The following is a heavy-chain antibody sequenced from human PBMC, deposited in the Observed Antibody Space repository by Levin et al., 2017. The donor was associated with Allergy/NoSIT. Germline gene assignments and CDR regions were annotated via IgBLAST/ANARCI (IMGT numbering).Heavy chain of an antibody. J-gene: IGHJ4*02. Sequence: SETLSLTCAVYDESLSGYYWSWIRQPPGKGLEWIGEINPSGNTDYNPSLTSRVTISVDTSKNQFSLKVTSVTAADTAVYYCARELGYCSGTNCYGGTFEYWGQGTQVTVSS. V-gene: IGHV4-34*01. D-gene: IGHD2-2*01. CDR1: DESLSGYY. CDR2: INPSGNT. CDR3: ARELGYCSGTNCYGGTFEY.